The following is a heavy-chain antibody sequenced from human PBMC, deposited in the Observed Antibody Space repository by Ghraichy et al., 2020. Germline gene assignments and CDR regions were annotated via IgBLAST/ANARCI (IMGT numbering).Heavy chain of an antibody. Sequence: GGALRLSCAASGFTFSSHWMHWVRQVPGKGLVWVSRVDTGGSTTNYADSVKGRFTISRDNAKNTLYLQMNSLRAEDTAVDYCVRDLAGRWGYWGQGTLVTVSS. D-gene: IGHD6-19*01. CDR1: GFTFSSHW. CDR3: VRDLAGRWGY. CDR2: VDTGGSTT. J-gene: IGHJ4*02. V-gene: IGHV3-74*01.